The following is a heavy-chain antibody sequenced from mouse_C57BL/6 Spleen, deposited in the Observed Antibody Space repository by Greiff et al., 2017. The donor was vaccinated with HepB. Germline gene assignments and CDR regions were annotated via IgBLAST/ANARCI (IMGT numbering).Heavy chain of an antibody. V-gene: IGHV5-6*01. D-gene: IGHD1-1*01. CDR1: GFTFSSYG. CDR2: ISSGGSYT. J-gene: IGHJ1*03. Sequence: EVKVVESGGDLVKPGGSLKLSCAASGFTFSSYGMSWVRQTPDKRLEWVATISSGGSYTYYPDSVKGRFTISRDNAKTTLYLQMSSLKSEDTAMYYCARQTATVVAHWYFDVWGTGTTVTVSS. CDR3: ARQTATVVAHWYFDV.